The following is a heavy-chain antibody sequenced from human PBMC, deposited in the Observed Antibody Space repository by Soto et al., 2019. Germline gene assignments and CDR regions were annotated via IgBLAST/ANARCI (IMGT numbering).Heavy chain of an antibody. V-gene: IGHV1-2*02. CDR2: INPNSVGT. CDR3: AKSGYCSSTSCLPFDY. Sequence: VASVKVSCKASGYTFTGYYMHWVRQAPGQGLEWMGWINPNSVGTNYAQKFQGRVTMTRDTSISTAYMELSRLRSDDTAVYYCAKSGYCSSTSCLPFDYWGQGTLVTVSS. D-gene: IGHD2-2*01. CDR1: GYTFTGYY. J-gene: IGHJ4*02.